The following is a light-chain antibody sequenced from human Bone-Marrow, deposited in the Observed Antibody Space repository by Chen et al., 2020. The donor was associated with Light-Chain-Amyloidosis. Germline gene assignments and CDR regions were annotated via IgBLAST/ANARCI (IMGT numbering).Light chain of an antibody. Sequence: SYVLTQPSSVSVAPGQTASIACGGNNIGSTSVHWYQQTPGQAPLLVVYDASDRPSEIPERLSDANSGNTATLTISRVEAGDEADYYCQVWDRSSDRPVFGGGTKLTVL. CDR1: NIGSTS. CDR2: DAS. J-gene: IGLJ3*02. V-gene: IGLV3-21*02. CDR3: QVWDRSSDRPV.